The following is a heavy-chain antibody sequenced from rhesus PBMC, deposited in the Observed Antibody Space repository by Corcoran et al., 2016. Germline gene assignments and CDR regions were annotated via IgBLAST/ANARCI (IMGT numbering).Heavy chain of an antibody. CDR1: GFSISTSGMG. D-gene: IGHD2-21*01. J-gene: IGHJ1*01. V-gene: IGHV2-174*01. CDR3: ARSSVVVASEYFEF. Sequence: QVTLKESGPALVKPTQTLTLTCTFSGFSISTSGMGVGWIRQPPGKALEWLALIYWDDDKYYSTSLTSRLTISKDTSKNQVVLTMTNMDPVDTATYYCARSSVVVASEYFEFWGQGALVTVSS. CDR2: IYWDDDK.